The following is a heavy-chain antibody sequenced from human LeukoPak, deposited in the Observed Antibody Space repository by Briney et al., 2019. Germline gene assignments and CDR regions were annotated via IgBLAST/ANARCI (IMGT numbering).Heavy chain of an antibody. CDR1: GYTFSNYG. V-gene: IGHV1-18*01. D-gene: IGHD2/OR15-2a*01. CDR3: ARRSCGRNRCDSD. J-gene: IGHJ4*02. Sequence: ASVKVSCKASGYTFSNYGITWVRQAPGQGLEWVGWISAYNGNTNYAQKVQGRVTMTTDTSTSTAYMELRSLTSDDTAVYFCARRSCGRNRCDSDWGQGTLVTVSS. CDR2: ISAYNGNT.